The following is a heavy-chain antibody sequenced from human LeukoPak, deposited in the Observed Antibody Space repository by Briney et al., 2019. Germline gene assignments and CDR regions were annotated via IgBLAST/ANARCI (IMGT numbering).Heavy chain of an antibody. CDR3: ARGSPYSSSWYGDAFDI. CDR1: GGSISSYY. Sequence: SETLSLTCTVSGGSISSYYWSWVRQPAGKGLEWIGRIYTSGSTNYNPSLKSRVTMSVDTSKNQFSLKLSSVTAADTAVYYCARGSPYSSSWYGDAFDIWGQGTMVTVSS. V-gene: IGHV4-4*07. D-gene: IGHD6-13*01. CDR2: IYTSGST. J-gene: IGHJ3*02.